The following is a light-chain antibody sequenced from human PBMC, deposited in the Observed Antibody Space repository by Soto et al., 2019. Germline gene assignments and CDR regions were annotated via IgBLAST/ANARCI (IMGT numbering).Light chain of an antibody. J-gene: IGLJ2*01. CDR1: SGDVGTYNY. CDR3: SSYIINSTLVI. V-gene: IGLV2-14*01. CDR2: EVS. Sequence: QSAPTQPASVSGSPGQSITISCTGTSGDVGTYNYVSWYQQHPGKAPKLMIYEVSNRPSGISNRFSGSKSGNTASLTISGLQAEDGADYYCSSYIINSTLVIFGGGTKLTVL.